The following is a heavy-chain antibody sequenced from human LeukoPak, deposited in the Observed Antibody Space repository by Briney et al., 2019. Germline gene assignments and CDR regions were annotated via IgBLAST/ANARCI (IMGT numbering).Heavy chain of an antibody. Sequence: ASVKVSCKASGYTFTSYGISWVRQAPGQGLEWMGWISAYNGNTNYAQKLQGRITMTTDTSTSTAYMELRSLRSDDTAVYYCAREGYCSSTSCYTVYNWFDPWGQGTLVTVSS. V-gene: IGHV1-18*01. D-gene: IGHD2-2*02. CDR1: GYTFTSYG. J-gene: IGHJ5*02. CDR3: AREGYCSSTSCYTVYNWFDP. CDR2: ISAYNGNT.